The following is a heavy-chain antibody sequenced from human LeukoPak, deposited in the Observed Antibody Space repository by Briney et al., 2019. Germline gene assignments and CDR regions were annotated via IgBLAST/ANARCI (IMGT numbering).Heavy chain of an antibody. CDR3: GRGNSVLGPAAYYYYYCGMDV. J-gene: IGHJ6*02. V-gene: IGHV4-34*01. Sequence: PSETLSLTCAVYGGSFSGYYWSWIRQPPGKGLEWIGEINHSGSTNYNPSLKSRVTISVDTSKNQFSLKLSSVTAADTAVYYCGRGNSVLGPAAYYYYYCGMDVWGQGTTVTVSS. CDR2: INHSGST. CDR1: GGSFSGYY. D-gene: IGHD2-2*01.